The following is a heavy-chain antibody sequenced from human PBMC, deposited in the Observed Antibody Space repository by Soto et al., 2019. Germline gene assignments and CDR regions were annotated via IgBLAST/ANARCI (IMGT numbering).Heavy chain of an antibody. J-gene: IGHJ4*02. CDR2: ISYDGSNE. Sequence: GGSLRLSCAASGFIFSNYAMHWVRQAPGKGLEWVAAISYDGSNEYYADSVKGRFTISRDNSKTTLYLQMNSLRAEDTAVYYCARDRCYYDSSGYCNYFDSWGQGTLVTVSS. V-gene: IGHV3-30-3*01. CDR3: ARDRCYYDSSGYCNYFDS. D-gene: IGHD3-22*01. CDR1: GFIFSNYA.